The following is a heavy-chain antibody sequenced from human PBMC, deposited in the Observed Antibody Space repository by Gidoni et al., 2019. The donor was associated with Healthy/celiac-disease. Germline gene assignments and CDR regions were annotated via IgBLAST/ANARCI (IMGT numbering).Heavy chain of an antibody. CDR3: AGTASYGSGSYSDVFDY. J-gene: IGHJ4*02. Sequence: QVQLQESGPGLVKPSETLSLTCTVSVGSISSYYWSWIRQPPVKGLEWIGYIYYSGSTNYNPSLKSRVTISVDTSKNQFSLKLSSVTAADTAVYYCAGTASYGSGSYSDVFDYWGQGTLVTVSS. CDR1: VGSISSYY. D-gene: IGHD3-10*01. CDR2: IYYSGST. V-gene: IGHV4-59*08.